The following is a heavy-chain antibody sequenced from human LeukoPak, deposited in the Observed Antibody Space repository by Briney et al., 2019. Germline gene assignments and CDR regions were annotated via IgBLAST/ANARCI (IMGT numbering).Heavy chain of an antibody. Sequence: SETLSLTCSVSGGSISIYYWTWIRQPPGKGLEWIGYRYYSGSTTYNPSLKSRVTISVDTSKCQFPLKLISVTAEDTAIYYCARVRGDFETDWGQGTLVTVSS. CDR2: RYYSGST. D-gene: IGHD3-16*01. CDR3: ARVRGDFETD. J-gene: IGHJ1*01. V-gene: IGHV4-59*01. CDR1: GGSISIYY.